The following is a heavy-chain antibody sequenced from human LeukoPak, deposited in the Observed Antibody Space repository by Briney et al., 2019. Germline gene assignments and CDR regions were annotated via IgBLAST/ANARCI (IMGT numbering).Heavy chain of an antibody. CDR1: TFTFNRHW. CDR3: ARDGGWFLDY. J-gene: IGHJ4*02. D-gene: IGHD6-19*01. V-gene: IGHV3-7*05. Sequence: GGSLRLSCAASTFTFNRHWMSWVRQAPGKGLEWVANLNQDGSDKYYVDSVKGRFTISRGNAKNSLHLQMNSLRAEDTAVYYCARDGGWFLDYWGQGTLVTVSS. CDR2: LNQDGSDK.